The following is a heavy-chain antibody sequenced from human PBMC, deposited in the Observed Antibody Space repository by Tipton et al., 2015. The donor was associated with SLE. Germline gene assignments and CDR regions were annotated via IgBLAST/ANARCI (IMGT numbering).Heavy chain of an antibody. J-gene: IGHJ4*02. D-gene: IGHD6-6*01. V-gene: IGHV4-59*01. CDR2: IYYSGST. CDR3: ARDPDFEYSSSPLIDY. CDR1: GGSFTSYY. Sequence: TLSLTCAVSGGSFTSYYWSWIRQPPGKGLEWIGYIYYSGSTNYNPSLKSRVTISVDTSKNQFSLKLSSVTAADTAVYYCARDPDFEYSSSPLIDYWGQGTLVTVSS.